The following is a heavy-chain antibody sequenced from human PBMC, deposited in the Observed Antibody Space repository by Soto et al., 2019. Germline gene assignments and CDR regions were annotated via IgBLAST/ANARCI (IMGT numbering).Heavy chain of an antibody. D-gene: IGHD6-19*01. V-gene: IGHV1-18*01. CDR2: ISGDNGNT. CDR3: SRFIMVGGWFDPNYYHGMDV. Sequence: QVQLVQSGAEVKKPGASVTVSCKTSGYTFSNYEINWERQAPGQGLEWMGWISGDNGNTNYAQTVQGSVTMTTATSTGTVYMELRSLKSDDTAIYYCSRFIMVGGWFDPNYYHGMDVWGQGTTVTVSS. CDR1: GYTFSNYE. J-gene: IGHJ6*02.